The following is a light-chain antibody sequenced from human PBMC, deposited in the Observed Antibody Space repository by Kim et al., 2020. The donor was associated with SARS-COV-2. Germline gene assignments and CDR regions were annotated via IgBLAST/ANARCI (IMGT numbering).Light chain of an antibody. CDR2: RNN. J-gene: IGLJ3*02. V-gene: IGLV10-54*01. CDR3: SAWDGSLSGWL. CDR1: SSNVGNEG. Sequence: LTQPPSVSKGLRQTATLTCTGNSSNVGNEGAAWLQQHQGHPPKLLSYRNNNRPSGISDRFSASRSGNTASLTITGLQPEDEADYYCSAWDGSLSGWLFGGGTQLTVL.